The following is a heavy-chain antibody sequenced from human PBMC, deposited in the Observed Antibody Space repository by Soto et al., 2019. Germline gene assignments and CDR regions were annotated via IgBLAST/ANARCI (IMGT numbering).Heavy chain of an antibody. CDR2: IYYSGST. CDR1: GGSISSYY. J-gene: IGHJ4*02. V-gene: IGHV4-59*01. D-gene: IGHD2-21*02. Sequence: SETLSLTCTVSGGSISSYYWSWVRQPPGKGLEWIGYIYYSGSTNYNPSLKSRVTISVDTSKTQFSLKLSSVTAADTAVYYCARGNAYCGGDCPVIDYWGQGTLVTVSS. CDR3: ARGNAYCGGDCPVIDY.